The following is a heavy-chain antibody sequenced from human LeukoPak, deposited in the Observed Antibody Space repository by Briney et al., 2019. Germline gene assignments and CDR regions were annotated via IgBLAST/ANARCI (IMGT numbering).Heavy chain of an antibody. J-gene: IGHJ4*02. D-gene: IGHD3-22*01. CDR3: ARGPKYYDSSGYYYPPHFDY. V-gene: IGHV5-51*01. CDR1: GYSFTSYW. CDR2: IYPGDSDT. Sequence: GESLKISCKGSGYSFTSYWIGWVRQMPGKGLEWMGIIYPGDSDTRYSPSFQSQVTISADKSISTAYLQWSSLKASDTAMYYCARGPKYYDSSGYYYPPHFDYWGQGTLVTVSS.